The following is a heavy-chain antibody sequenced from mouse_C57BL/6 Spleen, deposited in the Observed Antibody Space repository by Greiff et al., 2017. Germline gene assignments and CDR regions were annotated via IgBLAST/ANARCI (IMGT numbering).Heavy chain of an antibody. V-gene: IGHV14-4*01. CDR2: IDPENGDT. CDR3: TTGGYYGSLAY. Sequence: EVQLQQSGAELVRPGASVKLSCTASGFNIKDDYMHWVKQRPEQGLEWIGWIDPENGDTEYASKFQGKATITADTSSNTAYLQLSSLTSEDTAVYYCTTGGYYGSLAYWGQGTLVTVSA. CDR1: GFNIKDDY. D-gene: IGHD1-1*01. J-gene: IGHJ3*01.